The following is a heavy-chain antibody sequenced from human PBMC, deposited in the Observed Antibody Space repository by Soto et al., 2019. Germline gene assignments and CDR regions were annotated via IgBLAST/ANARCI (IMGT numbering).Heavy chain of an antibody. J-gene: IGHJ3*02. CDR1: HSTFTSYG. D-gene: IGHD1-26*01. CDR2: IIPIFGTA. CDR3: ARIPDIGIVGATLSTANAFDI. Sequence: ASVKVSCMASHSTFTSYGLSWVRQAPGQGLEWMGGIIPIFGTANNAQKFQGRVTITADESTSTAYMELSSLRSEDTAVYYCARIPDIGIVGATLSTANAFDIWRQGTMVTVSS. V-gene: IGHV1-69*13.